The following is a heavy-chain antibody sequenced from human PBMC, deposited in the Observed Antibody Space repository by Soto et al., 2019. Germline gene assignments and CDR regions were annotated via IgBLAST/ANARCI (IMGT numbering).Heavy chain of an antibody. CDR3: ARGRGYSYGLDP. J-gene: IGHJ5*02. CDR2: ISYSGTT. V-gene: IGHV4-30-4*01. Sequence: HVQLQESGPGLVKPSQTLSLTCTVSGDSISSNNNYWSWIRQPPGGGLEWIGFISYSGTTSYSPSLKSRVAISPDTSKNQFSLTLSSVTAADTAVYYCARGRGYSYGLDPWGQGTLVTVSS. CDR1: GDSISSNNNY. D-gene: IGHD5-18*01.